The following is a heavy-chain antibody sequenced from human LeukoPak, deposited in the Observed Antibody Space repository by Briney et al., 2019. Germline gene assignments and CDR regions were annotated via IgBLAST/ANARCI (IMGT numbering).Heavy chain of an antibody. Sequence: PGGSLRLSCAASGFTFSSYSMNWVRQAPGKGLEWVSSISSSSNYIYYVDSVKGRFTISRDNAKNSLYLQMNSLRAEDTAVYYCARSMAGTTRAFDIWGQGTMVTVSS. CDR3: ARSMAGTTRAFDI. D-gene: IGHD6-19*01. CDR1: GFTFSSYS. CDR2: ISSSSNYI. V-gene: IGHV3-21*01. J-gene: IGHJ3*02.